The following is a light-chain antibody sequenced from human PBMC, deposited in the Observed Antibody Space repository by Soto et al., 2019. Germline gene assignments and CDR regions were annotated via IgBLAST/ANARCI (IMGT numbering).Light chain of an antibody. CDR1: QTISSN. Sequence: EIVMTQSPATLSVSPGEKATLSCRASQTISSNLAWYQQKPGQAPRLPIYGVSTRATGIPGRFSGSASGTEFTLTISSLQSEDFAVYFCHQYNDWPPMFTFGPGTKVDIK. J-gene: IGKJ3*01. V-gene: IGKV3-15*01. CDR2: GVS. CDR3: HQYNDWPPMFT.